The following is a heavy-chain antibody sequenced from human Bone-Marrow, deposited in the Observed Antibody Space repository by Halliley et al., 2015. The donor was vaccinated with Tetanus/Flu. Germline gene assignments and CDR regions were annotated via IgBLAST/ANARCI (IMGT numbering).Heavy chain of an antibody. CDR3: ARCIGARPWSDY. D-gene: IGHD6-6*01. CDR2: IYPGDSDT. V-gene: IGHV5-51*03. CDR1: GYSFTNFW. J-gene: IGHJ4*02. Sequence: MQLVQSGAEVKEPGESLKISCKGPGYSFTNFWIGWVRQMPGKGLEWMGIIYPGDSDTTYGPSFQGQVTISADKSINTAYLQWSSLQASDTAMYYCARCIGARPWSDYWGQGTLVTVSS.